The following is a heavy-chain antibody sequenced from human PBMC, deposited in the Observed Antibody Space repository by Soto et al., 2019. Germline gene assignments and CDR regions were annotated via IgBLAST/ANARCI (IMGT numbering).Heavy chain of an antibody. D-gene: IGHD2-15*01. J-gene: IGHJ5*02. CDR2: IYYSGST. CDR1: GGSISSGDYY. CDR3: ARGGCSGGSCYGWFDP. V-gene: IGHV4-30-4*01. Sequence: SEPMSLTCTVSGGSISSGDYYWSWIRQPPGKGLEWIGYIYYSGSTYYNPSLKSRVTISVDTSKNQFSLKLSSVTAADTAVYYCARGGCSGGSCYGWFDPWGQGTLVTVSS.